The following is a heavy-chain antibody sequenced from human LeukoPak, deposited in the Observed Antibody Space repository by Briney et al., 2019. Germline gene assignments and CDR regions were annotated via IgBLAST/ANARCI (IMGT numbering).Heavy chain of an antibody. D-gene: IGHD5-24*01. Sequence: GGSLRLSCVGSGFSFSTYDMGWIRQTPGKGLEWVSAISTTGGYTEDADSVKGRFTISRDNSQNTLFLQMHSLRAEDTAVYYCAKKPATIKFPFDIWGQGTLVTVSP. CDR3: AKKPATIKFPFDI. CDR1: GFSFSTYD. CDR2: ISTTGGYT. J-gene: IGHJ4*02. V-gene: IGHV3-23*01.